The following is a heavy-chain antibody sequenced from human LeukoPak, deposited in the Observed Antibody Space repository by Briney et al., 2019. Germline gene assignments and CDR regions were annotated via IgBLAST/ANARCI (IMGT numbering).Heavy chain of an antibody. D-gene: IGHD2-15*01. J-gene: IGHJ4*02. CDR3: ARDSVAEGSDY. V-gene: IGHV3-66*01. CDR1: GLTVSTNY. Sequence: GGSLRLSCAASGLTVSTNYVSWVRQAPGKGLEWVSVIYSDGNTYYADSVKGRFTISRDNSKNTLYLQMNSLRAEDTAVYYCARDSVAEGSDYWGRGALVTVSS. CDR2: IYSDGNT.